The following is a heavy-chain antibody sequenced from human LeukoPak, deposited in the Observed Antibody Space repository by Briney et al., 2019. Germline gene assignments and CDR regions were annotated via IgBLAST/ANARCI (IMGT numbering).Heavy chain of an antibody. V-gene: IGHV3-11*01. Sequence: GGSLRLSCAASGFTFRDYFMSWIRQAPGKGLEWVAYTNTAGNTIYYADSMKGRFTISRYNAKNSLYLQMNTLRAEDTAVYYCARATYDSSAVDAFDIWGQGTMVTVSP. J-gene: IGHJ3*02. CDR3: ARATYDSSAVDAFDI. CDR1: GFTFRDYF. CDR2: TNTAGNTI. D-gene: IGHD3-22*01.